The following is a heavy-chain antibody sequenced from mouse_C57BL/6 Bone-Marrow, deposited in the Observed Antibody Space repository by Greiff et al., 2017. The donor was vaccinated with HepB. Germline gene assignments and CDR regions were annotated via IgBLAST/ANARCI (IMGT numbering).Heavy chain of an antibody. CDR3: TYVYYGNYVTWYFDV. CDR1: GFNIKDDY. V-gene: IGHV14-4*01. CDR2: IDPENGDT. Sequence: VQLQQSGAELVRPGASVKLSCTASGFNIKDDYMHWVKQRPEQGLEWIGWIDPENGDTEYASKFQGKATITADTSSNTAYLQLSSLTSEDTAVYFCTYVYYGNYVTWYFDVWGTGPTVTVSS. D-gene: IGHD2-1*01. J-gene: IGHJ1*03.